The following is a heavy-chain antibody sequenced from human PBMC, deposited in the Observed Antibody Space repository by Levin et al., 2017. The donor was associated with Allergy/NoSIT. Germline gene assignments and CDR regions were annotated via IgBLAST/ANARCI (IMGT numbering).Heavy chain of an antibody. CDR1: GFIINTNY. CDR3: VRDNVVSGNSGVGH. D-gene: IGHD4-23*01. J-gene: IGHJ5*02. V-gene: IGHV3-53*01. CDR2: IYTGGTT. Sequence: GGSLRLSCAVPGFIINTNYMSWVRQAPGKGLEWVSVIYTGGTTTYADSVKGRFTISRDNSKNMLYLQMNSLRAEDTAVYYCVRDNVVSGNSGVGHWGQGTLVTVSS.